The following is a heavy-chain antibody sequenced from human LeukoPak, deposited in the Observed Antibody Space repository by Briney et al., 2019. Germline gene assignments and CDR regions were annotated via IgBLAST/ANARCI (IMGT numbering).Heavy chain of an antibody. CDR1: GFTFSSYS. Sequence: PGGSLRLSCAASGFTFSSYSMNWVRQAPGKGLEWVSYISSSSSTIYYADSVKGRFTISRDNAKNSLYLQMNSLRAEDTAVYYCAREEAYYYDSSGYYPRHDYMDVWGKGTTVTVSS. V-gene: IGHV3-48*01. D-gene: IGHD3-22*01. CDR3: AREEAYYYDSSGYYPRHDYMDV. J-gene: IGHJ6*03. CDR2: ISSSSSTI.